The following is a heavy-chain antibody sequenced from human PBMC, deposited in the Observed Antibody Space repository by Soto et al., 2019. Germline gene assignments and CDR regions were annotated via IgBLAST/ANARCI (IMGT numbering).Heavy chain of an antibody. CDR1: GYTFNSYG. CDR3: ARDDSSGWYIFDY. Sequence: ASVKVSCKASGYTFNSYGISWVRQAPGQGLEWMGWINPNSGGTNYAQKFQGRVTMTRDTSISTAYMELSRLRSDDTAVYYCARDDSSGWYIFDYWGQGTLVTVSS. CDR2: INPNSGGT. D-gene: IGHD6-19*01. V-gene: IGHV1-2*02. J-gene: IGHJ4*02.